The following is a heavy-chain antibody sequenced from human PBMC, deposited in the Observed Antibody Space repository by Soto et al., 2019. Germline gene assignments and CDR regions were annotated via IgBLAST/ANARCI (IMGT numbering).Heavy chain of an antibody. CDR1: GVSISSSSYY. Sequence: PSETLSLTCTVSGVSISSSSYYWGWIRQPPGKGLEWIGSIYYSGSTYYNPSLKSRVTISVDTSKNQFSLKLSSVTAADTAVYYCARNYYGSGSYYNVGYFDYWGQGTLVTVSS. D-gene: IGHD3-10*01. CDR2: IYYSGST. V-gene: IGHV4-39*01. CDR3: ARNYYGSGSYYNVGYFDY. J-gene: IGHJ4*02.